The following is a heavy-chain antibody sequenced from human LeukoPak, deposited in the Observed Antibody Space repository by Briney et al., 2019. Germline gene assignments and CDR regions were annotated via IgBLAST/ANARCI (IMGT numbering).Heavy chain of an antibody. Sequence: SETLSLTCTVSGGSISSGSHYWSWIRQPAGKGLEWIGRIYTSGATNYNPSLKSRVTISVDRSKNQFSLKLSSVTAADTAVYYCARDRSGRMNWYFDLWGRGTLVTVSS. V-gene: IGHV4-61*02. CDR2: IYTSGAT. CDR1: GGSISSGSHY. J-gene: IGHJ2*01. D-gene: IGHD3-10*01. CDR3: ARDRSGRMNWYFDL.